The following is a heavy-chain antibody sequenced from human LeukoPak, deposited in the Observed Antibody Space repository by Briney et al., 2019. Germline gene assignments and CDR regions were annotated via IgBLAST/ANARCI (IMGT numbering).Heavy chain of an antibody. V-gene: IGHV5-10-1*01. J-gene: IGHJ4*02. CDR2: IDPTDSYT. Sequence: GESLKISCKGSGYIFTSYWITWVRQMPGKGLEWMGMIDPTDSYTNYSPSFQGHVTISTDKSISTAYLQWSSLKASDTAIYYCARRGRSSSKFDFWGQGTLVTVSS. CDR3: ARRGRSSSKFDF. D-gene: IGHD6-6*01. CDR1: GYIFTSYW.